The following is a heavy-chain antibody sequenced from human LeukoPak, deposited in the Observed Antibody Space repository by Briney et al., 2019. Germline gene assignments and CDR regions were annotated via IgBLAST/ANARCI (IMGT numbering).Heavy chain of an antibody. CDR3: ATPGGYSSSWYDPSSYFDY. Sequence: TSETLSLTCAVSGGSISSSNWWSWVRQPPGKGLEWIGEIYHSGSTNYNPSLKSRVTISVDTSKNQFSLKLSSVTAADTAVYYCATPGGYSSSWYDPSSYFDYWGQGTLVTVSS. V-gene: IGHV4-4*02. CDR2: IYHSGST. CDR1: GGSISSSNW. J-gene: IGHJ4*02. D-gene: IGHD6-13*01.